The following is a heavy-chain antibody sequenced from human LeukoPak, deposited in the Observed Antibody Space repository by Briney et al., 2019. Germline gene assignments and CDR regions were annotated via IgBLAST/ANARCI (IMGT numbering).Heavy chain of an antibody. J-gene: IGHJ4*02. Sequence: QPGGSLRLSCAASGFTFSSYGMHWVRQAPGKGLEWVAFIRYDGSNKYYADSVKGRYTISRDNSKNTLYLQMNSLRAEDMAVYYCAKGEDYYGSGSYLGYYFDYWGQGTLVTVSS. CDR3: AKGEDYYGSGSYLGYYFDY. D-gene: IGHD3-10*01. CDR2: IRYDGSNK. CDR1: GFTFSSYG. V-gene: IGHV3-30*02.